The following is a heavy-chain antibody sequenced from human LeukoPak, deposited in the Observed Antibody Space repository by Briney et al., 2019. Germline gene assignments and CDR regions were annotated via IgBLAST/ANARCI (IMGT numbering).Heavy chain of an antibody. D-gene: IGHD2-15*01. CDR2: LTGSGTVT. CDR1: GFTFSTYE. Sequence: GGTLRLSCAASGFTFSTYEMSWVRQAPGKGLEWVSGLTGSGTVTSYAESVKGRFTISRDTSKNRLYLQMNSLRAEDTAVYYCAREAYCSAGRCNNYGMDVWGQGTTVTVSS. V-gene: IGHV3-23*01. CDR3: AREAYCSAGRCNNYGMDV. J-gene: IGHJ6*02.